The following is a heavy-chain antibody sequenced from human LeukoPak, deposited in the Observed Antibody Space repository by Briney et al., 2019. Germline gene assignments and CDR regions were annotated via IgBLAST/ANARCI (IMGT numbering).Heavy chain of an antibody. D-gene: IGHD6-19*01. CDR3: ARDRGLDRYSSGWYFSQQAPFDY. V-gene: IGHV3-13*01. CDR1: GFTFSSYD. CDR2: IGTAGDT. Sequence: GGSLRLSCAASGFTFSSYDMHWVRQATGKGLEWVSAIGTAGDTYYPGSVKGRFTISRDNSKNTLYLQVNSLRADDTAVYYCARDRGLDRYSSGWYFSQQAPFDYWGQGTLVTVSS. J-gene: IGHJ4*02.